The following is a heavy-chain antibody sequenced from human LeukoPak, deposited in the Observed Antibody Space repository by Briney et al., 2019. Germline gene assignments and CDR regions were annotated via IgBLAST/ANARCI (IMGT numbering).Heavy chain of an antibody. J-gene: IGHJ4*02. CDR2: INSDGSST. D-gene: IGHD3-22*01. V-gene: IGHV3-74*01. Sequence: GGSLRLSCAASGFTFSSYWMHWVRQAPGKGLVWVSRINSDGSSTSYADSVKGRFTISRDNAKNTLYLQMNSLRAEDTAVYYCARVPYDSSGYYYGGWYFDYWGQGTLVTVSS. CDR1: GFTFSSYW. CDR3: ARVPYDSSGYYYGGWYFDY.